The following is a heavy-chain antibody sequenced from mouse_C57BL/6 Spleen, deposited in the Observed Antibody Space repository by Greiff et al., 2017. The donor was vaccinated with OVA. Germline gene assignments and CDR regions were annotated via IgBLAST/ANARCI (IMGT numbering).Heavy chain of an antibody. CDR3: ARHGSRAMDY. CDR2: INPSTGGT. CDR1: GYSFTGYY. D-gene: IGHD1-1*01. V-gene: IGHV1-42*01. J-gene: IGHJ4*01. Sequence: DVQLQESGPELVKPGASVKISCKASGYSFTGYYMNWVKQSPEKSLEWIGEINPSTGGTTYNQKFKAKATLTVDKSSSTADMQLKSLTSEDSAVYYCARHGSRAMDYWGQGTSVTVSS.